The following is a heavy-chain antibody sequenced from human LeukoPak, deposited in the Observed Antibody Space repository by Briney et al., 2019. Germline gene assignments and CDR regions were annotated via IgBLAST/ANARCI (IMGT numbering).Heavy chain of an antibody. V-gene: IGHV3-23*01. Sequence: GGSLRLSCAASGFTFSNYAMSWVRQAPGKGLEWVSAISGTGGTTFYADSVKGRFTISRDNSKNTLYLQMNSLRAEDTAVYYCAQIWVRLTNSSPNDYWGQGTLVTVSS. D-gene: IGHD4-11*01. CDR2: ISGTGGTT. CDR3: AQIWVRLTNSSPNDY. CDR1: GFTFSNYA. J-gene: IGHJ4*02.